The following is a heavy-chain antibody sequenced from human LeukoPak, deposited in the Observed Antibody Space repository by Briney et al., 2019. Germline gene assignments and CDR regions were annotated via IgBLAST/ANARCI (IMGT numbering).Heavy chain of an antibody. J-gene: IGHJ6*02. CDR3: ARDSRTVYYYYGMDV. CDR1: GFTFTSYT. CDR2: ISGSNSDI. V-gene: IGHV3-21*01. Sequence: GGSLRLSCAASGFTFTSYTMNWVRQAPGKGLEWVSSISGSNSDISYTDSVEGRFTISRDNAKNSLYLQMNSLRAEDTAVYYCARDSRTVYYYYGMDVWGQGTTVTVSS.